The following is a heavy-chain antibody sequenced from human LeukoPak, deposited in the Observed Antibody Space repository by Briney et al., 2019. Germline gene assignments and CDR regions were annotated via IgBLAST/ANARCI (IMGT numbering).Heavy chain of an antibody. V-gene: IGHV1-18*01. Sequence: GASVRVSCKASGYTFTSYGISWVRQAPGQGLEWMGWISAYNGNTNYAQKLQGRVTMTTDTSTSTAYMELRSLRSDDTAVYYCARVPRYDFWSGFYRDAFDIWGQGTMVTVSS. D-gene: IGHD3-3*01. CDR2: ISAYNGNT. J-gene: IGHJ3*02. CDR3: ARVPRYDFWSGFYRDAFDI. CDR1: GYTFTSYG.